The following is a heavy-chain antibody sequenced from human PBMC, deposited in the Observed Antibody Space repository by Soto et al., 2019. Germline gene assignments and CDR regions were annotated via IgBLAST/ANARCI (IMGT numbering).Heavy chain of an antibody. CDR3: AKVSRKGSAIDFDY. J-gene: IGHJ4*02. CDR2: VNPNNGDT. D-gene: IGHD3-10*01. V-gene: IGHV1-8*01. Sequence: QLQLVQSGAELKKPGASVKVSCKASGYTFSNYDMNWVRQATGQGPEWIGWVNPNNGDTGYAQKFQGRVTLTTDISTTTAYMELTSLRSEDTAIYYCAKVSRKGSAIDFDYWGQGTLITVSS. CDR1: GYTFSNYD.